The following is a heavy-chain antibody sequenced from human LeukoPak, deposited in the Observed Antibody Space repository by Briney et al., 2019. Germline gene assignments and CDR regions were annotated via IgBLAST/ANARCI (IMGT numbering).Heavy chain of an antibody. CDR3: VKGDYYGSGTIIVL. CDR1: GYTFNGYY. D-gene: IGHD3-10*01. V-gene: IGHV1-2*02. J-gene: IGHJ4*02. CDR2: INPSSGDT. Sequence: ASVKVSCKASGYTFNGYYIHWVRQAPGQGLEWMGWINPSSGDTNYAQKFQGRVTMTRDTSISTAYMELTSLRSDDTAVYYCVKGDYYGSGTIIVLWGQGTLVTVSS.